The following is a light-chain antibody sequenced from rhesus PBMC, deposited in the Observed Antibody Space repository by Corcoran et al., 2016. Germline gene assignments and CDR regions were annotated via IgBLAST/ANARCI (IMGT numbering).Light chain of an antibody. Sequence: DIQMTQSPSSLSASVGDRVTITCRASQGISNYLSWYQQKPGKVPNLLIFDASTLQSGVQSRFRGSGAGTDFTLNISSPQPEDFATDYCLQYNSDPFTFGPGTKLDIK. CDR1: QGISNY. V-gene: IGKV1-43*02. CDR2: DAS. J-gene: IGKJ3*01. CDR3: LQYNSDPFT.